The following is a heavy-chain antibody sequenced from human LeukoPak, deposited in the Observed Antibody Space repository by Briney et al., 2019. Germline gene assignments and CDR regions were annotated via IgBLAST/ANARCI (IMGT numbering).Heavy chain of an antibody. D-gene: IGHD6-19*01. J-gene: IGHJ4*02. CDR3: AKAFGGAVAGYFDY. Sequence: PGGSLRLSCAASGLTVSSHAMSWVRQAPGKGLDWVSAISISGGTTYYADSVKGRFTISRDNTRNTLYLQMNSLRVDDTAVYYCAKAFGGAVAGYFDYWGQGTLVTVSS. CDR2: ISISGGTT. CDR1: GLTVSSHA. V-gene: IGHV3-23*01.